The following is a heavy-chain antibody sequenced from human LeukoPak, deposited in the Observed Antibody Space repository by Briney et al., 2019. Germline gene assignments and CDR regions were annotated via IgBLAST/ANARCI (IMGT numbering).Heavy chain of an antibody. D-gene: IGHD3-9*01. CDR1: GGSISSSSYY. Sequence: SETLSLTCTVSGGSISSSSYYWGWIRQPPGKGLEWIGSIYYSGSTYYNPSLKSRVTISVDTSKNQFSLKLSSVTAADTAVYYCATPEYYDILTGYYSIQFDYWGQGTLVTVSS. CDR3: ATPEYYDILTGYYSIQFDY. J-gene: IGHJ4*02. V-gene: IGHV4-39*01. CDR2: IYYSGST.